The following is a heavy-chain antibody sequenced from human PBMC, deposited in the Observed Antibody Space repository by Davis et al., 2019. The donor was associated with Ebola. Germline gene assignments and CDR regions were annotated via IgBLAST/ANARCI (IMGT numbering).Heavy chain of an antibody. CDR1: GFSVSSSY. V-gene: IGHV3-66*01. D-gene: IGHD6-19*01. Sequence: GESLKISCAVSGFSVSSSYMTWVRQAPGKGLEWISVIYSGGSAAYAESVKDRFTISRDNSKNTLYLQMNSLTGDDTAVYYCARDHGDSSGWLYYFDYWGQGILVTVSS. CDR3: ARDHGDSSGWLYYFDY. CDR2: IYSGGSA. J-gene: IGHJ4*02.